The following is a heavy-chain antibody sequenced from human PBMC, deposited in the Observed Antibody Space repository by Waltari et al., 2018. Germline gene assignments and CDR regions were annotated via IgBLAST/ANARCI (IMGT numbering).Heavy chain of an antibody. Sequence: QVQLQESGPGLVKPSETLSLTCTVSGCSISSHYWSWIRQPPGKGLEWIGYIYYSGSTNYNPSLKSRVTISVDTSKNQFSLKLSSVTAADTAVYYCARGYGDYVNWGQGTLVTVSS. D-gene: IGHD4-17*01. CDR3: ARGYGDYVN. J-gene: IGHJ4*02. CDR1: GCSISSHY. CDR2: IYYSGST. V-gene: IGHV4-59*11.